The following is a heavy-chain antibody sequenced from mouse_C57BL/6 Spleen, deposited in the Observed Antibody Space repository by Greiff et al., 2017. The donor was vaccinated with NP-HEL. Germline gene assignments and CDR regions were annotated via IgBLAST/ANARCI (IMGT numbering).Heavy chain of an antibody. CDR1: GYTFTDYE. Sequence: QVQLQQSGAELVRPGASVTLSCKASGYTFTDYEMHWVKQTPVHGLEWIGAIDPETGGTAYNQKFKGKAILTADKSSSTAYMELRSLTSEDSAVYYCTREHYDYDWFAYWGQGTLVTVSA. V-gene: IGHV1-15*01. J-gene: IGHJ3*01. D-gene: IGHD2-4*01. CDR3: TREHYDYDWFAY. CDR2: IDPETGGT.